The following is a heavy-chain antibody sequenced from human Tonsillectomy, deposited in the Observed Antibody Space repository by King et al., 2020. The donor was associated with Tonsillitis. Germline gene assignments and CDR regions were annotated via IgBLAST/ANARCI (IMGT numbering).Heavy chain of an antibody. D-gene: IGHD2-15*01. V-gene: IGHV3-7*03. J-gene: IGHJ4*02. Sequence: VQLVQSGGGLVQPGGSLRLSCAASGFTFSRDWMNWVRQAPGKGLEWVANIRPDGSAKHDVDSVKGRFTISRDNAKNSLYLQMDGLRAEDTAVYYCMPGGGGSEGYWGQGVLVTVSS. CDR1: GFTFSRDW. CDR2: IRPDGSAK. CDR3: MPGGGGSEGY.